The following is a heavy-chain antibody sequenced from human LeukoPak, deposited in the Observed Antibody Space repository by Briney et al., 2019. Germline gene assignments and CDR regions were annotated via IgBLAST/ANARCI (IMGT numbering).Heavy chain of an antibody. CDR2: INHSGST. V-gene: IGHV4-34*01. CDR1: GGSFSGYY. Sequence: SETLSLTRAVYGGSFSGYYWSWIRQPPGKGLEWVGEINHSGSTNYNPSLKSRVTISVDTSKNQFSLKLSSVTAADTAVYYCARDGTDGDYVYDYWGQGPLVTVSS. CDR3: ARDGTDGDYVYDY. D-gene: IGHD4-17*01. J-gene: IGHJ4*02.